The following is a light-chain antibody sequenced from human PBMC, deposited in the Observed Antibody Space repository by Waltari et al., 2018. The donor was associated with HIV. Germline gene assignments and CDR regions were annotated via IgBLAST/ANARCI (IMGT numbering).Light chain of an antibody. CDR2: QDT. V-gene: IGLV3-1*01. Sequence: SFELTQPPSVSVSPGQTASITCSGDKLGNKYTCWYQKKPGQSPVLVIYQDTKRPSGTPERFSGSNSGNTATLTISGTQAMDEGDYYCQAWDSSTVVFGGGTKLTVL. CDR1: KLGNKY. CDR3: QAWDSSTVV. J-gene: IGLJ3*02.